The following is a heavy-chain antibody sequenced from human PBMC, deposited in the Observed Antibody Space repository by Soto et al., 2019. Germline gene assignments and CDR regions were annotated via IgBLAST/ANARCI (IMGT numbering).Heavy chain of an antibody. V-gene: IGHV3-23*01. Sequence: EVQLLESGGGLIQPGGSLRLSCAASGFTFSSYAMSWVRQAPGKGLEWVSAISGSGGRTYYADSVKRRFTISTDDSKNTLFLQINSLRAEDTALYYCVKSCSWYFCFMDVWGKGTTVTVSS. CDR1: GFTFSSYA. D-gene: IGHD6-13*01. CDR3: VKSCSWYFCFMDV. CDR2: ISGSGGRT. J-gene: IGHJ6*03.